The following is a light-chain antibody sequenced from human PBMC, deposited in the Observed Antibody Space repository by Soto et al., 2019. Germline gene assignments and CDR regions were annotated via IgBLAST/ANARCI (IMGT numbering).Light chain of an antibody. V-gene: IGKV3-20*01. CDR2: GAS. Sequence: DIVLTQSPGTLSLSPGERATLSCRASQSVSSSYLACYQQKRGQAPRLLIYGASSRATGIPDRFSGSGSGTDFTLTISRLEPEDFAVYYCQQYGSSRTFGQGTKVEIK. J-gene: IGKJ1*01. CDR3: QQYGSSRT. CDR1: QSVSSSY.